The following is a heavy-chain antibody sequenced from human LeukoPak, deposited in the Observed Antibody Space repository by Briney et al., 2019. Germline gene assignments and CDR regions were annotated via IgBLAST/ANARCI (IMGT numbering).Heavy chain of an antibody. Sequence: KSGGSLRLSCAASGFTFSSYWMSWVRQPPGKGLEWIGSIYYSGSTYYNPSLKSRVTISVDTSKNQFSLKLSSVTAADTAVYYCARQYSSGWHEGDYYFDYWGQGTLVTVSS. CDR1: GFTFSSYW. CDR2: IYYSGST. CDR3: ARQYSSGWHEGDYYFDY. D-gene: IGHD6-19*01. V-gene: IGHV4-39*01. J-gene: IGHJ4*02.